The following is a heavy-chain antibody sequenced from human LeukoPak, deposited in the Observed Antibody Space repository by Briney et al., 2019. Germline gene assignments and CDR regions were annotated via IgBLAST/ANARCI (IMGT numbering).Heavy chain of an antibody. CDR3: ASAYWQQLVQEDAFDI. CDR2: IYHSGST. V-gene: IGHV4-38-2*01. Sequence: KSSETLSLTCAVSGYSISSGYYWGWIRQPPGKGLEWIGSIYHSGSTYYNPSLKSRVTISVDTSKNQFSLKLSSVTAADTAVYYCASAYWQQLVQEDAFDIWGQGTMVTVSS. CDR1: GYSISSGYY. D-gene: IGHD6-13*01. J-gene: IGHJ3*02.